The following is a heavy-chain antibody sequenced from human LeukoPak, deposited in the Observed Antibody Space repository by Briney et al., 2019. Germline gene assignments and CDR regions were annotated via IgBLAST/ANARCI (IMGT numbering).Heavy chain of an antibody. Sequence: SETLSLPCTVSGGSISRGGYYWRWIRQHPGKGLEWIGYLYYSGSTYYNPSLESRVTISVDTSKNQFSLKLSSVTAADTAVYYCARTSVVPAAPYRASWFDPWGQGTLVTVSS. CDR2: LYYSGST. D-gene: IGHD2-2*01. J-gene: IGHJ5*02. CDR3: ARTSVVPAAPYRASWFDP. CDR1: GGSISRGGYY. V-gene: IGHV4-31*03.